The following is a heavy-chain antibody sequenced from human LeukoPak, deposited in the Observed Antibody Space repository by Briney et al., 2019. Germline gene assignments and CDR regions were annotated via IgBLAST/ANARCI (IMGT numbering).Heavy chain of an antibody. V-gene: IGHV1-46*01. D-gene: IGHD2-8*01. CDR3: ARDYVDDIPMIKDY. Sequence: ASVKVSCKASGYTFTSYHMHWVRQAPGQGLEWMGLINLSGGSTTYAQRFQGRVTLTRDTSTSTVYMELSSLRSEDTAVYYCARDYVDDIPMIKDYWGQGTLVTVSP. J-gene: IGHJ4*02. CDR1: GYTFTSYH. CDR2: INLSGGST.